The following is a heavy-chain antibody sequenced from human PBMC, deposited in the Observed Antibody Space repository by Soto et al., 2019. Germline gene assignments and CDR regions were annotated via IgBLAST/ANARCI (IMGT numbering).Heavy chain of an antibody. J-gene: IGHJ6*02. Sequence: QVPLVQSGAEVKKPGSSVKVSCKAPGGTLSSYAISWVRQAPGQGLEWMGGIIPIFGTAKYAQKFQGRVTITADESTSTGYMELSSLRSEDTAVYYCARSQGGSSSLDIYYYYYYGMDVWGQGTTVTVSS. D-gene: IGHD2-15*01. V-gene: IGHV1-69*01. CDR3: ARSQGGSSSLDIYYYYYYGMDV. CDR1: GGTLSSYA. CDR2: IIPIFGTA.